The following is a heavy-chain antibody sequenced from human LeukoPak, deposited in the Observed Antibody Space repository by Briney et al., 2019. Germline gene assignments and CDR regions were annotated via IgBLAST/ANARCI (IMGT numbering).Heavy chain of an antibody. Sequence: GGSLTLSCAASRFTVSGNYLSWLRQAPGKGLEWVSVVYSGISTYYAHSVKGGFTISGDSSKNTLYLQMDSLRADDTAVYYCARLRETTVTRDDSYYYMDVWGKGTTVTVSS. CDR3: ARLRETTVTRDDSYYYMDV. J-gene: IGHJ6*03. CDR2: VYSGIST. V-gene: IGHV3-53*01. CDR1: RFTVSGNY. D-gene: IGHD4-17*01.